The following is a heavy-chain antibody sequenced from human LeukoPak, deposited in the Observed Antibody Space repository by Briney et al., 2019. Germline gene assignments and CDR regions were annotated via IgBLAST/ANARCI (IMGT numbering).Heavy chain of an antibody. D-gene: IGHD3-16*01. V-gene: IGHV3-66*01. CDR2: IYSGGST. Sequence: GGSLRLSCAASGFTVSSNYMSWVRQAPGKGLEWVSVIYSGGSTYYADSVKGRFTISRDNSKNTLYLQMNSLRAEDTAVYYCVRRGPEYNYVWGSALDYWGQGTLVTVSS. CDR1: GFTVSSNY. J-gene: IGHJ4*02. CDR3: VRRGPEYNYVWGSALDY.